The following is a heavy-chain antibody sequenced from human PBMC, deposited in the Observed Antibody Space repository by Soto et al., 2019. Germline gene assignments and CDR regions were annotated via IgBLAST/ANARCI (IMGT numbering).Heavy chain of an antibody. CDR1: GFTFSSYA. J-gene: IGHJ4*02. D-gene: IGHD6-6*01. CDR3: ARAHSYSSSSPFLAY. V-gene: IGHV3-30-3*01. CDR2: ISYDGSNK. Sequence: PGGSLRLSCAASGFTFSSYAMHWVRQAPGKGLEWVAVISYDGSNKYYADSVKGRFTISRDNSKNTLYLQMNSLRAEDTAVYYCARAHSYSSSSPFLAYWGQGTLVTVSS.